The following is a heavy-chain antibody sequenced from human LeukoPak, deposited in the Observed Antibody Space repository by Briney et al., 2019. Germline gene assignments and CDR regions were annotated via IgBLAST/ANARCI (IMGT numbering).Heavy chain of an antibody. CDR3: GSGSSSWSPFDY. J-gene: IGHJ4*02. Sequence: GGSLRLSRAASGFTVSSNYMSWVRQAPGKGLEWVSVIYSGGSTYYADSVKGRFTISRDNSKNTLYLQMNSLRAEDTAVYYCGSGSSSWSPFDYWGQGTLVTVSS. CDR1: GFTVSSNY. V-gene: IGHV3-66*02. CDR2: IYSGGST. D-gene: IGHD6-13*01.